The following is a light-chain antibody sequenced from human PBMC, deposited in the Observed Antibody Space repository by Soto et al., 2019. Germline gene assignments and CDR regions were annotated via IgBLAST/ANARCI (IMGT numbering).Light chain of an antibody. CDR3: QQYNDWPPFT. CDR1: QSVSNN. CDR2: HAF. J-gene: IGKJ5*01. Sequence: EIVMTQSPATLSVSPGERATLSCRASQSVSNNLAWYKQKPGQAPRLLIYHAFARATGIPARFSGSGSGTEFTLTISSLQSEDFAVYYCQQYNDWPPFTFGQGTRLEIK. V-gene: IGKV3D-15*01.